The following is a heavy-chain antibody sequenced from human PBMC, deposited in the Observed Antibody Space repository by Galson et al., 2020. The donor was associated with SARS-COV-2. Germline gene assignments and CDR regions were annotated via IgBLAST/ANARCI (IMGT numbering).Heavy chain of an antibody. CDR3: ARGVTTDGYFDL. J-gene: IGHJ2*01. D-gene: IGHD4-17*01. V-gene: IGHV3-48*03. CDR1: GFSFSSYE. Sequence: GESLKISCAASGFSFSSYEMKWVRQAPEKGLEWVSDINSSGSIIYYADSVKGRFTISRDNAKNSLYMQMNSLRAEDTAVYYCARGVTTDGYFDLWGRGTLVTVSS. CDR2: INSSGSII.